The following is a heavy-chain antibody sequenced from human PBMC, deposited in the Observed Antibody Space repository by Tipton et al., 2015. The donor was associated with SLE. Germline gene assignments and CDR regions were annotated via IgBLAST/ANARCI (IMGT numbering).Heavy chain of an antibody. V-gene: IGHV1-2*02. CDR1: GYTFAAYY. Sequence: QLVQSGAEVKKPGASVKVSCKASGYTFAAYYIHWVRQAPGQGLEWMGWINPKNGATNYPQKFQGRVTMTSDTSTSTAHMELSRLRSDDTAVYYCARFRKADCLLLDYSFDIWGQGAPVTVSS. D-gene: IGHD3-9*01. CDR3: ARFRKADCLLLDYSFDI. CDR2: INPKNGAT. J-gene: IGHJ3*02.